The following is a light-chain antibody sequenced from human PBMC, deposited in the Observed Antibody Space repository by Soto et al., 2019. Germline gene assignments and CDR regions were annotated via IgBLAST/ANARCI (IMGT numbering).Light chain of an antibody. CDR2: EVS. V-gene: IGLV2-14*01. CDR1: STDVGGYKY. J-gene: IGLJ3*02. CDR3: MSYTSSSTWV. Sequence: QSALTQPASVSGSPGQSITVSCTGTSTDVGGYKYVSWYQQHPGKAPKLMIYEVSNRPSGVSNRFSGSKSGNTASLTISGLQAEDEADYYCMSYTSSSTWVFGGGTKLTVL.